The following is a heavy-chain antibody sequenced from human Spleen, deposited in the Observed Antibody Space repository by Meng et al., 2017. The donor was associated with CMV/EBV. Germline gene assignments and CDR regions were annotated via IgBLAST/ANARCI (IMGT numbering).Heavy chain of an antibody. CDR1: GYSISSGYY. V-gene: IGHV4-38-2*02. CDR3: ARDKEGQQDAFDI. Sequence: SETLSLPCIVSGYSISSGYYGGWTRQPPGKGLGWIGSIYYSGSTYYNPSLKSRVTIAVDTSKSQFSLKLSSVTAADTAVYYCARDKEGQQDAFDIWGQGTMVTVSS. CDR2: IYYSGST. J-gene: IGHJ3*02.